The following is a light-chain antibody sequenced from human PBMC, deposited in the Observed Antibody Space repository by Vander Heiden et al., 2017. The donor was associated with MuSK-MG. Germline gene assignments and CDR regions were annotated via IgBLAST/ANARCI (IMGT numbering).Light chain of an antibody. CDR1: QSISSW. J-gene: IGKJ4*01. CDR2: KAS. CDR3: LQDHSYPIT. V-gene: IGKV1-5*03. Sequence: DILMTQSPSTQSASVGDRVTITCRASQSISSWLAWYQQKPGKAPKLLIYKASSLESGVPSSFSGSGSGTEFTLTISSLQPDDFATYYCLQDHSYPITFGGGTKVEIK.